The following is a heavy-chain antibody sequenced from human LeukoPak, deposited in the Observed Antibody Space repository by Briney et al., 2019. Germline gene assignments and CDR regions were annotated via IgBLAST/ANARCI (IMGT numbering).Heavy chain of an antibody. CDR2: ISSSGSTI. V-gene: IGHV3-48*03. D-gene: IGHD1-20*01. J-gene: IGHJ4*02. CDR3: AREYNWNAPPFDY. CDR1: GFTFSSYE. Sequence: PGGSLRLSCAASGFTFSSYEMNWVRQAPGQGLEWVSYISSSGSTIYYADPVKGRFTISRDSAKNSLYLQMNSLRAEDTAVYYCAREYNWNAPPFDYGGQGTLVTVSS.